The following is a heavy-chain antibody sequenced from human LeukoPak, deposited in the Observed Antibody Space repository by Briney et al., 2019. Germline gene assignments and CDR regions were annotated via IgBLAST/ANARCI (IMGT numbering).Heavy chain of an antibody. CDR2: IYSAGAT. D-gene: IGHD1-26*01. J-gene: IGHJ3*02. V-gene: IGHV3-53*01. CDR3: ARIEWERLGRAFDI. CDR1: GFTVSDNY. Sequence: GGSLRLSCTASGFTVSDNYMTWVRQAPGRGLEWVSSIYSAGATHYAESVKGRFTISRDNSKNTLYLQMNSLRAEDMAVYYCARIEWERLGRAFDIWGQGTMVTVSS.